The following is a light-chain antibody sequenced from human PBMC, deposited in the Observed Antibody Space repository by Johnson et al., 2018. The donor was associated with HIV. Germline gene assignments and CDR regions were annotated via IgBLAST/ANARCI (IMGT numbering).Light chain of an antibody. V-gene: IGLV1-51*02. CDR1: TSNIGNNY. Sequence: QSVLTQPPSVSAAPGQKVTISCSGSTSNIGNNYISWYQQIPGTAPKLLIYENDKRPSGIPDRFSGSRSGTSAPLGITGLQTGDEANYYCATCDNSLRVFGTGTRVTVL. J-gene: IGLJ1*01. CDR2: END. CDR3: ATCDNSLRV.